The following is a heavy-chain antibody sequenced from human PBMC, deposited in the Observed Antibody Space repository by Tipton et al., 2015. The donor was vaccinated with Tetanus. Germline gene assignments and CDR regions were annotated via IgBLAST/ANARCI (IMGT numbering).Heavy chain of an antibody. CDR1: SGSISTFY. V-gene: IGHV4-59*01. CDR3: ARLSSPFFGAFFM. D-gene: IGHD3-3*01. J-gene: IGHJ3*02. Sequence: TLSLTCTVSSGSISTFYWSWIRQPPGKGLEWIGHIFHTGTTNYNPSLKSRVSMSVDTSKNQFSLKMTSVTAADTGMYYCARLSSPFFGAFFMWGQGTMVTVSS. CDR2: IFHTGTT.